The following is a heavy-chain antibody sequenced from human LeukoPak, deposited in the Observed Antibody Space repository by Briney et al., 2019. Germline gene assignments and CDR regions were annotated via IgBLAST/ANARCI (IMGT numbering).Heavy chain of an antibody. D-gene: IGHD3-10*01. J-gene: IGHJ5*02. CDR2: IYYSGST. CDR1: GGSISSHY. V-gene: IGHV4-59*11. CDR3: ARSQLWFGELLGSQFGP. Sequence: SETLSLTCTVSGGSISSHYWSWIRQPPGKGLEWIGYIYYSGSTNYNPSLKSRVTISVDTSKNQFSLKLSSVTAADTAVYYCARSQLWFGELLGSQFGPWGQGNLVPVSS.